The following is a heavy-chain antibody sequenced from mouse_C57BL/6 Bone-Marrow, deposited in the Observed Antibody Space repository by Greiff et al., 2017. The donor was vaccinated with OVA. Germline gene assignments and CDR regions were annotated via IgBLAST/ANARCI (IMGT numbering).Heavy chain of an antibody. D-gene: IGHD1-1*01. CDR3: TTVGNFDY. J-gene: IGHJ2*01. V-gene: IGHV14-4*01. CDR1: GFNIKDDY. Sequence: EVKLQQSGAELVRPGASVKLSCTASGFNIKDDYMHWVKQRPEQGLEWIGWIDPENGDTEYASKFQGKATITADTSSNTAYLQLSSLTSEDTAVYDCTTVGNFDYWGQGTTLTVSS. CDR2: IDPENGDT.